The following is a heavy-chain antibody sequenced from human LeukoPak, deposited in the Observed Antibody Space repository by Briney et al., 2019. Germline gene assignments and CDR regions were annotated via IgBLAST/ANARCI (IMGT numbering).Heavy chain of an antibody. CDR3: ARPSLGY. Sequence: SETLSLTCTVSGGSISSYYWSWIRQPPGKGLEWIGEINHSGSTNYNPSLKSRVTISVDTSKNQFSLKLSSVTAADTAVYYCARPSLGYWGQGTLVTVSS. CDR2: INHSGST. CDR1: GGSISSYY. J-gene: IGHJ4*02. V-gene: IGHV4-34*01.